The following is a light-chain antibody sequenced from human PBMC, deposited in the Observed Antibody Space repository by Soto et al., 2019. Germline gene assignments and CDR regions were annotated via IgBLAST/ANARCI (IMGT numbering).Light chain of an antibody. V-gene: IGKV1-5*03. CDR3: LQDYNYPLT. CDR2: KAS. Sequence: DIQMTQSPSTMSASVGDRVTITCPASQSIDSWLAWYQQKRGKAPRFIMYKASNLQSGVPSRFSGSGSGTDCNLTISSLQPEDVATYYCLQDYNYPLTLGGGTKVDI. J-gene: IGKJ4*01. CDR1: QSIDSW.